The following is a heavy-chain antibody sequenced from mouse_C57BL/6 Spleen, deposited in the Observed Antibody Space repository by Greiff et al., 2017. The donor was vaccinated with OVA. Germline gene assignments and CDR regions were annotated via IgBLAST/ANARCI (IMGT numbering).Heavy chain of an antibody. D-gene: IGHD4-1*01. CDR1: GFSLTSYG. CDR3: ARNKLERAMDY. V-gene: IGHV2-2*01. Sequence: QVQLQQSGPGLVQPSQSLSITCTVSGFSLTSYGVHWVRQSPGKGLEWLGVIWSGGSTDYNAAFISRLSISKDNSKSQVFFKMNSLQADDTAIYYCARNKLERAMDYRGQGTSVTVSS. J-gene: IGHJ4*01. CDR2: IWSGGST.